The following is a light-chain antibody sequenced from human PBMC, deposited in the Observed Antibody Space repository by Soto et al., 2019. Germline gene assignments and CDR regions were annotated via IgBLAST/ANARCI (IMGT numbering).Light chain of an antibody. J-gene: IGKJ1*01. CDR1: QYIGSA. CDR3: QHYDTFSWT. V-gene: IGKV3-15*01. Sequence: EVVFTQSPATLSVSRRDRATLSCRASQYIGSAVAWYHQRSGQAPRLLIFDASIRVPTTPARFSGSGSGTEFTLTISSVQPDDFATYFCQHYDTFSWTFGQGTKV. CDR2: DAS.